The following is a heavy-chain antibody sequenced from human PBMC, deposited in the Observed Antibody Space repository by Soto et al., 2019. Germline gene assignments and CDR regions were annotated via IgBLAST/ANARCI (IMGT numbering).Heavy chain of an antibody. CDR2: INAGNGNT. V-gene: IGHV1-3*01. CDR3: VRDSVVVVVAATPPDY. CDR1: GYTFTSYA. J-gene: IGHJ4*02. D-gene: IGHD2-15*01. Sequence: ASVKVSCKASGYTFTSYAMHWVRQAPGQRLEWMGWINAGNGNTKYSQKFQGRVTITRDTSASTAYMELSSLRSEDTAVYYCVRDSVVVVVAATPPDYWGQGTLVTVSS.